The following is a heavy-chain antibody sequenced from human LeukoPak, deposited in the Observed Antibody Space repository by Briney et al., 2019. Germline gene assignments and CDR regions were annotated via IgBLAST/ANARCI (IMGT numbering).Heavy chain of an antibody. Sequence: SETLSLTCTVSGYSISSGYYWGWIRQPPGKGLEWIATIYHSGSTYYNPSLKSRVTISVDTSKNQFSLKLTSVTAADTAIYYCARRAGYSSNYFDYWGQGALVTVSS. CDR2: IYHSGST. D-gene: IGHD6-13*01. CDR1: GYSISSGYY. J-gene: IGHJ4*02. CDR3: ARRAGYSSNYFDY. V-gene: IGHV4-38-2*02.